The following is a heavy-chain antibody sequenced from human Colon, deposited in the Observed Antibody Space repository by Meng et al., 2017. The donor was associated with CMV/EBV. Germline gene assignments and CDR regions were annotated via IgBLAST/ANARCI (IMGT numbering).Heavy chain of an antibody. V-gene: IGHV3-30-3*01. D-gene: IGHD2-2*01. J-gene: IGHJ5*02. CDR3: ARDGGGVVVPAATNWFDP. CDR2: ISYDGNSE. CDR1: GFTFSKFA. Sequence: GESLKISCVGSGFTFSKFAVHWVRQAPGEGLEWVSIISYDGNSEKFADSVKGRFTISRDNAKNSLYLQMNSLRAEDTAVYYCARDGGGVVVPAATNWFDPWGQGTLVTVSS.